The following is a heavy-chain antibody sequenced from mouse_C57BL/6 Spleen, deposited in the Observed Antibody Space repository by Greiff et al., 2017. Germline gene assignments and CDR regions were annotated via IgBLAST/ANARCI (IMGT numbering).Heavy chain of an antibody. CDR2: IWSGGST. CDR3: ATNPYYYGSSSYAMDY. V-gene: IGHV2-2*01. CDR1: GFSLTSYG. D-gene: IGHD1-1*01. J-gene: IGHJ4*01. Sequence: QVQLQQSGPGLVPPSQSLSITCTVSGFSLTSYGVHWVRQSPGKGLEWLGVIWSGGSTDYNAAFISRLSISKDNSKSQVFFKMNSLQADDTAIYYCATNPYYYGSSSYAMDYWGQGTSVTVSS.